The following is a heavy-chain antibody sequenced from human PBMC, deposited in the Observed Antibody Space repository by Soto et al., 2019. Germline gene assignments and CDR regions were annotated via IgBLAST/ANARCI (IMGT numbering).Heavy chain of an antibody. V-gene: IGHV4-31*03. D-gene: IGHD3-22*01. Sequence: SETLSLTCTVSGGSINSGGYYWSWIRQHPGKGLEWIGYIYYSGSTYYNPSLKSRVTISVDTSKNQFSLKLSSVTAADTAIYYCARDRLRGYDSSGFYSWGQGTMVTVSS. CDR3: ARDRLRGYDSSGFYS. CDR1: GGSINSGGYY. CDR2: IYYSGST. J-gene: IGHJ4*02.